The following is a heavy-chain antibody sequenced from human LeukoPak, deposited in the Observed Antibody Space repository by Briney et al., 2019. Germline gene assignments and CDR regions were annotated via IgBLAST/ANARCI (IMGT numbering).Heavy chain of an antibody. CDR3: APYGSGSYNFDY. J-gene: IGHJ4*02. CDR2: IYYSGST. D-gene: IGHD3-10*01. V-gene: IGHV4-30-4*01. Sequence: SQTLSLTCTVSGDSISSGDYYWSWIRQPPGEGLEWIGHIYYSGSTYYDPSLRSRDTISVDTSKNQFSLKLTSVTAADTAVYYCAPYGSGSYNFDYWGQGTLITVSS. CDR1: GDSISSGDYY.